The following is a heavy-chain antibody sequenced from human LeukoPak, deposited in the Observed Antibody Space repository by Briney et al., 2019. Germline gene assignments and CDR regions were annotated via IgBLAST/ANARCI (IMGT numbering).Heavy chain of an antibody. D-gene: IGHD1-26*01. CDR2: IYPGDSDT. V-gene: IGHV5-51*01. Sequence: GESLKISCKGSGYSFSNYWIAWVRQMPGKGLEWMGIIYPGDSDTKYSPSFQGQVTISADKSISTAYLQWSSLKASDTAMYYCARHDRYSGSYDWGQGTLVTVSS. CDR3: ARHDRYSGSYD. CDR1: GYSFSNYW. J-gene: IGHJ4*02.